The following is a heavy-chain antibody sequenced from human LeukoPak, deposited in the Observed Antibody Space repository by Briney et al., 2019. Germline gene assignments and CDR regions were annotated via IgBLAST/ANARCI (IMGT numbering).Heavy chain of an antibody. V-gene: IGHV4-34*01. J-gene: IGHJ5*02. CDR3: ARGYSYGAKYNWFDP. CDR2: INHSGST. D-gene: IGHD5-18*01. Sequence: SETLSPTCAVYGGSFSGYYWSWIRQPPGKGLEWIGEINHSGSTNYNPSLKSRVTISVDTSKNQFSLKLSSVTAADTAVYYCARGYSYGAKYNWFDPWGQGTLVTVSS. CDR1: GGSFSGYY.